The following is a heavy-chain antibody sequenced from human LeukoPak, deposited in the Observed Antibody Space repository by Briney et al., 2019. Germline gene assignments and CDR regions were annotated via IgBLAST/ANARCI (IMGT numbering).Heavy chain of an antibody. V-gene: IGHV3-74*01. CDR3: ATAGNYRFDY. J-gene: IGHJ4*02. CDR1: GFTFSSYW. CDR2: INPDGSTT. Sequence: GGSLRLSCAVSGFTFSSYWVHWVRQAPGRGLVWVSRINPDGSTTNYADSVKGRFTISRDNAKNTLYLQMNSLRAEDTAVYYCATAGNYRFDYWGQGTLVTVSS. D-gene: IGHD1-7*01.